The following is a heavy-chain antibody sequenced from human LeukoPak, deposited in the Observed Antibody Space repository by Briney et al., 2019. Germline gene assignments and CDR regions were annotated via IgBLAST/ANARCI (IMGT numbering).Heavy chain of an antibody. CDR1: GFTFSKYW. CDR3: ATKQWLAPPPDS. J-gene: IGHJ4*02. V-gene: IGHV3-74*01. Sequence: PGGSLRLSCAASGFTFSKYWMLWVRQAPGKGLDSVSRINTDGTVTTYADSVKGRFTVSRDNADNTMFLQMNSVRDEGTAVYYCATKQWLAPPPDSWGQGTPVTVSS. CDR2: INTDGTVT. D-gene: IGHD6-19*01.